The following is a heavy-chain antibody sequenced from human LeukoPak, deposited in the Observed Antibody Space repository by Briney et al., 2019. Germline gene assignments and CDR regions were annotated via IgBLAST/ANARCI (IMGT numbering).Heavy chain of an antibody. V-gene: IGHV3-53*01. CDR3: ARDGSARSLGN. Sequence: PGGSLRLSCAASGFTFSDYHMSWIRQAPGKGLEWVSVIDNGGSTYYADSVKGRFTISRDNSKNTLYLQMNSLRAEDTAVYYCARDGSARSLGNWGQGTLVSVSS. J-gene: IGHJ4*02. CDR1: GFTFSDYH. D-gene: IGHD6-6*01. CDR2: IDNGGST.